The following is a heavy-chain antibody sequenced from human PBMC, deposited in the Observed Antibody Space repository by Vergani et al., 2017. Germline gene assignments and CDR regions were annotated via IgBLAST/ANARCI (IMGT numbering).Heavy chain of an antibody. CDR3: ATAGFRSSWFWG. Sequence: QVQLPQWGAGLLKPSETLSLTCAVYGGSFSNYYWSWIRQPPGKGLEWIGEINHSGSTNYNPSLKSRVTISVDTSKNQFSLRLSSVTAADTAVYYCATAGFRSSWFWGWGQGTLVTVSS. D-gene: IGHD6-13*01. CDR2: INHSGST. V-gene: IGHV4-34*01. J-gene: IGHJ4*02. CDR1: GGSFSNYY.